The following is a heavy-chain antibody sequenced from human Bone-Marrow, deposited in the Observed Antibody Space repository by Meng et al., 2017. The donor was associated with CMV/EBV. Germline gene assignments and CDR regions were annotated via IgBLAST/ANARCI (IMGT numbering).Heavy chain of an antibody. Sequence: GGSLRLSCAASGFTFSNSDMTWIRQAPGKGLEWVGNINQHGSENQYADSVRGRFTISRDNARNSVYLQMNTLRAEDTAVYYCATTYYYDDTDYPSGQGTLVTVSS. J-gene: IGHJ5*02. V-gene: IGHV3-7*01. CDR2: INQHGSEN. D-gene: IGHD3-22*01. CDR3: ATTYYYDDTDYP. CDR1: GFTFSNSD.